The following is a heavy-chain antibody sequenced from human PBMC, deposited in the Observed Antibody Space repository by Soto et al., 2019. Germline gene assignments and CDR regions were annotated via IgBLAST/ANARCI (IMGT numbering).Heavy chain of an antibody. CDR1: GFTFSDYY. D-gene: IGHD1-1*01. Sequence: LRLSCAASGFTFSDYYMSWIRQAPGKGLEWVSYISSSSSYTNYADSVKGRFTISRDNAKNSLYLQMNNLRAEDTAVYYCARDRYNWNELPSCYGMDVCGQGTTASVSS. CDR2: ISSSSSYT. CDR3: ARDRYNWNELPSCYGMDV. V-gene: IGHV3-11*06. J-gene: IGHJ6*02.